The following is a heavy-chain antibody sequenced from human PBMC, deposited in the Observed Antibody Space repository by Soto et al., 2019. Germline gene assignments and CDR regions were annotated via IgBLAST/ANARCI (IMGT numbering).Heavy chain of an antibody. D-gene: IGHD3-16*02. Sequence: QVQLVESGGGVVQPGMSLTLSCAASGFTFSTYGMHWVRQAPGKGLEWVAVISYNGGNKYYADAVKGRFTISRDNSQNTLFVQMSGLRPDDTAIYSCARDVAGGLRLGELSAYFDYWGQGTPVTVSS. CDR2: ISYNGGNK. V-gene: IGHV3-30*03. J-gene: IGHJ4*02. CDR1: GFTFSTYG. CDR3: ARDVAGGLRLGELSAYFDY.